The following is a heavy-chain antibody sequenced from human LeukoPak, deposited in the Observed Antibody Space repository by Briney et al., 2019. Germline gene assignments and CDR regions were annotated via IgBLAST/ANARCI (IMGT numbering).Heavy chain of an antibody. J-gene: IGHJ6*03. CDR3: ASSGYSYGYYMDV. V-gene: IGHV5-51*01. CDR1: GSSFTSYW. CDR2: IYPGDSDT. Sequence: GGSLKISFQCSGSSFTSYWIGWVRQLPGKGLEWMGIIYPGDSDTRYSPSFQGQVTISADKSISTAYLQWSSLKASDTAMYYCASSGYSYGYYMDVWGKGTTVTVSS. D-gene: IGHD5-18*01.